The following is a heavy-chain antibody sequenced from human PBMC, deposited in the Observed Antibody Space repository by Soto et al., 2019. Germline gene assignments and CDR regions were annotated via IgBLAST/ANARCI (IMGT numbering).Heavy chain of an antibody. CDR1: GGSISSGGYY. J-gene: IGHJ5*02. Sequence: PSETLSLTCTVSGGSISSGGYYWSWIRQHPGKGLEWIGYIYYSGSTYYNPSLKSRVTISVDTSKNQFSLKLSTVTAADTAVYYCARDPVAGTGPYNWFDPWGQGTMVTVYS. D-gene: IGHD6-19*01. CDR2: IYYSGST. V-gene: IGHV4-31*03. CDR3: ARDPVAGTGPYNWFDP.